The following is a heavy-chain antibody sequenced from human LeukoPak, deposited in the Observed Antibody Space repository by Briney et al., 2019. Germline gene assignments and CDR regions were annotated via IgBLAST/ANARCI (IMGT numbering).Heavy chain of an antibody. V-gene: IGHV1-18*01. CDR2: ISAYNGNT. Sequence: ASVTVSSTPSAYTFTIYGISWVRQSPGQRREWMRWISAYNGNTNYAQKLQGRVTITTDTSTSTAYMELRSLISDDTAVYYCARVFDRVGYCSGGSCHWWGYWGQGTLVSVCS. CDR3: ARVFDRVGYCSGGSCHWWGY. CDR1: AYTFTIYG. D-gene: IGHD2-15*01. J-gene: IGHJ4*02.